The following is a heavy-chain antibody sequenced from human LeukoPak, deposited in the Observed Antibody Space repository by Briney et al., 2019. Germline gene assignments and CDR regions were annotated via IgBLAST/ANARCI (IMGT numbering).Heavy chain of an antibody. CDR2: ITSGGDYI. D-gene: IGHD3-9*01. V-gene: IGHV3-21*01. J-gene: IGHJ4*02. Sequence: GGSLRLSCAASGFTFSTFNMNWVRQAPGKRLEWVSSITSGGDYIYYADSVKGRFTTSRDNAKNSLSLQLNSLRVEDTAVYYCARGHYDVLAASYKWTPDYWGQGTLVAVSS. CDR3: ARGHYDVLAASYKWTPDY. CDR1: GFTFSTFN.